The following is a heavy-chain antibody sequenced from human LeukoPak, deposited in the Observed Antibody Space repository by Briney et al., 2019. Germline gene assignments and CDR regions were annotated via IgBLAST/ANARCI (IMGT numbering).Heavy chain of an antibody. CDR2: IGTDGSRK. V-gene: IGHV3-74*01. J-gene: IGHJ3*02. CDR1: GFTFSSYW. D-gene: IGHD4-23*01. Sequence: GGSLRLSCAASGFTFSSYWMHWVRQVQGKGLVWVSRIGTDGSRKTYADYVQGRFTISRDNAKNTLYLQMNSLRAEDTAVYYCARDKYGGDSNAFDIWGQGTVVTVSS. CDR3: ARDKYGGDSNAFDI.